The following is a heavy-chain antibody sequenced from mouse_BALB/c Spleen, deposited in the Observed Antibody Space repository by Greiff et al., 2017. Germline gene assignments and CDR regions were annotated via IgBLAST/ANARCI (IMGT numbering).Heavy chain of an antibody. D-gene: IGHD2-1*01. Sequence: VQLQQSGPELVKPGASVKISCKASGYSFTGYFMNWVMQSHGKSLEWIGRINPYNGDTFYNQKFKGKATLTVDKSSSIAHMELRSLASEDSAVYYCARSPPLYYGYFDVWGAGTTVTVSS. V-gene: IGHV1-20*02. CDR1: GYSFTGYF. CDR3: ARSPPLYYGYFDV. J-gene: IGHJ1*01. CDR2: INPYNGDT.